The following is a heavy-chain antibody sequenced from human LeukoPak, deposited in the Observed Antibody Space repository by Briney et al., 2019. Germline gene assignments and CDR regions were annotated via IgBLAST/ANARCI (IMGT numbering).Heavy chain of an antibody. J-gene: IGHJ4*02. Sequence: SETLSLTCTVSGGSISSSSYYWGWIRQPPGKGLVWSGSIYYSGSTYYNPSLKRRVTISVDTSKNQFSQKLSSVTAADTAVYYCARASYSGYERYLQISSIDYWGQGTLVTVSS. D-gene: IGHD5-12*01. V-gene: IGHV4-39*07. CDR1: GGSISSSSYY. CDR3: ARASYSGYERYLQISSIDY. CDR2: IYYSGST.